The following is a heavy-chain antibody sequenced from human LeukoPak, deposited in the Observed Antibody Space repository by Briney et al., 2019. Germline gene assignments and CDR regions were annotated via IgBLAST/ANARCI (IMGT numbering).Heavy chain of an antibody. CDR3: AKVASGTFYFDY. CDR1: GFTFSSYW. J-gene: IGHJ4*02. Sequence: GGSLRLSCAASGFTFSSYWMHWVRQAPGKGLVWVSRINSDGSSTSYADSGKGRFTISRDNSKNTLYLQMNSLRAEDTAVYYCAKVASGTFYFDYWGQGTLVTVSS. V-gene: IGHV3-74*01. CDR2: INSDGSST. D-gene: IGHD1-14*01.